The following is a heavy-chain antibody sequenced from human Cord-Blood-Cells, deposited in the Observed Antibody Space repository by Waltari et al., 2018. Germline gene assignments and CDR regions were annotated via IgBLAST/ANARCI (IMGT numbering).Heavy chain of an antibody. V-gene: IGHV3-30*04. J-gene: IGHJ4*02. CDR1: GFTFSSYA. CDR2: ISYDGSNK. Sequence: QVQLVESGGGVVQPGRSLRLSCAASGFTFSSYAMHWVRQAPGKGLEWGAVISYDGSNKYYADSVKGRFTISRDNSKNTLYLQMNSLRAEDTAVYYCARGTSSDYWGQGTLVTVSS. CDR3: ARGTSSDY.